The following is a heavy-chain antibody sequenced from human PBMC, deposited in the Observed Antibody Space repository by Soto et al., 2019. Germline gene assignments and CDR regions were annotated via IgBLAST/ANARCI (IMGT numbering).Heavy chain of an antibody. Sequence: EVQLAESGGGLAQPGGSLRLSCAASGFTLSGYAMDWVRQAPGKGLEYVSGISSTGVGTYYANSVQGRFTISRDNSKNTVYLQMGSRRPEDMAVYYCARRARPDFYYMDVWGKGTTVTVSS. V-gene: IGHV3-64*01. CDR1: GFTLSGYA. D-gene: IGHD6-6*01. CDR2: ISSTGVGT. J-gene: IGHJ6*03. CDR3: ARRARPDFYYMDV.